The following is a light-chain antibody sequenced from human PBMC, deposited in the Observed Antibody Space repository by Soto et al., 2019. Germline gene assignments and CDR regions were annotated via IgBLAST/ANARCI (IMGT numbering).Light chain of an antibody. CDR2: GAS. V-gene: IGKV3-20*01. Sequence: EIVMTQSPATLSVSPGERATLSCRASQSFSSSYLAWYQQKPGQAPRLLIYGASSRATGIPDRFSGSGSGTDFTLTISSLEPEDFAVYYCQQYGSSPWTFGQGTKVDIK. CDR1: QSFSSSY. CDR3: QQYGSSPWT. J-gene: IGKJ1*01.